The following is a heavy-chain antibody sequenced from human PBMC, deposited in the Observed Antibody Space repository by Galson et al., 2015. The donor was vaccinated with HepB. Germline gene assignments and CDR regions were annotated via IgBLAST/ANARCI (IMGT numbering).Heavy chain of an antibody. D-gene: IGHD3/OR15-3a*01. CDR3: ARGSFSRNLGLVTHPLDY. J-gene: IGHJ4*02. Sequence: ETLSLTCAVYGGSFSGYYWSWIRQPPGKGLEWIGEINHSGSTNYNPSLKSRVTISVDTSKNQFSLKLSSVTAADTAVYYCARGSFSRNLGLVTHPLDYWGQGTLVTVSS. V-gene: IGHV4-34*01. CDR1: GGSFSGYY. CDR2: INHSGST.